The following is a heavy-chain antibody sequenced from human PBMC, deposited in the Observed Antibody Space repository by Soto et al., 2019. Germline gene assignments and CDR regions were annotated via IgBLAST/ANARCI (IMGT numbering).Heavy chain of an antibody. CDR1: GGSISSGGYY. J-gene: IGHJ4*01. CDR2: ISYSGST. V-gene: IGHV4-31*03. Sequence: QVQLQESGPGLVKPSQTLSLTCTVSGGSISSGGYYWSWIRQHPGTGLEWIGYISYSGSTYYNPSLKSRATISVDTSKHQFPLILNSVTAADAAVYYCARGVRHWGQGTLVTVSS. CDR3: ARGVRH.